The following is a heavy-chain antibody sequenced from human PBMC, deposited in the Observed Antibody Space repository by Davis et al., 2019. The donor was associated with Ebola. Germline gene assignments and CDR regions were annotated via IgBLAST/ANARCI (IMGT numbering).Heavy chain of an antibody. CDR3: ARGENVAAAGDY. D-gene: IGHD6-13*01. J-gene: IGHJ4*02. CDR1: GYTFTSYG. Sequence: ASVTVSCKASGYTFTSYGISWVRQAPGQGLEWMGWNSAYNGNTNYAQKLQGRVTMTTDTSTSTAYMELSRLRSDDTAVYYCARGENVAAAGDYWGQGTLVTVSS. V-gene: IGHV1-18*04. CDR2: NSAYNGNT.